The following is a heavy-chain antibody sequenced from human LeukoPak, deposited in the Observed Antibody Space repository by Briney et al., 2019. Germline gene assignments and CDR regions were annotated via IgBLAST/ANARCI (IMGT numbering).Heavy chain of an antibody. Sequence: GGSLRLSCAASGFTFSSYAMSWVRQAPGKGLEWVSVISVGGGGTTYADSVKGRFTISRDNSKNTLYLQMNSLRAEDTAVYYCAGSSSWYYFKCWGQGTLVTVSS. CDR3: AGSSSWYYFKC. CDR1: GFTFSSYA. D-gene: IGHD6-13*01. CDR2: ISVGGGGT. J-gene: IGHJ4*02. V-gene: IGHV3-23*01.